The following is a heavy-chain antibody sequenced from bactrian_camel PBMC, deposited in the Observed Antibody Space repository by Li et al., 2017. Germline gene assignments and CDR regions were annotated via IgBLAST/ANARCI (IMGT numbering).Heavy chain of an antibody. CDR1: GFTFINSY. Sequence: HVQLVESGGGSVQAGGSLRLSCVVSGFTFINSYMAWYRQTPGNECELVSSLSSDGVAYIADSGKGRFTISRDNAKNTVALQMNSLKSEDTALYYCVTSAVVAGPPTAAHWGQATQVTVS. CDR3: VTSAVVAGPPTAAH. J-gene: IGHJ4*01. CDR2: LSSDGVA. D-gene: IGHD6*01. V-gene: IGHV3S55*01.